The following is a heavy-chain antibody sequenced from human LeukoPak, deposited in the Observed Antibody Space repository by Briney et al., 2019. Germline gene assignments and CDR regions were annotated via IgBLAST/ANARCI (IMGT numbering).Heavy chain of an antibody. CDR2: ISGSGGST. V-gene: IGHV3-23*01. Sequence: GGTLRLSCAASGFTFSSYGMSWVRQAPGKGLEWVSAISGSGGSTYYADSVKGRFTISRDNSKNTLYLQMNSLRAEDTAVYYCAKDRRAYYDILTGYPFDPWGQGTLVTVSS. CDR3: AKDRRAYYDILTGYPFDP. CDR1: GFTFSSYG. D-gene: IGHD3-9*01. J-gene: IGHJ5*02.